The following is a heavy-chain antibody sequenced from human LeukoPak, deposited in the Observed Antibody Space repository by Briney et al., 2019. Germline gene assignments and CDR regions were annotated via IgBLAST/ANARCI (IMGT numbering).Heavy chain of an antibody. CDR1: GFTFSSYG. D-gene: IGHD3-22*01. J-gene: IGHJ4*02. CDR3: AKDNGNYYDSSGYDY. CDR2: ISYDGSNK. V-gene: IGHV3-30*18. Sequence: QPGGSLRLSCAASGFTFSSYGMPWVRQAPGKGLEWVAVISYDGSNKYYADSVKGRFTISRDNSKNTLYLQMNSLRAEDTAVYYCAKDNGNYYDSSGYDYWGQGTLVTVSS.